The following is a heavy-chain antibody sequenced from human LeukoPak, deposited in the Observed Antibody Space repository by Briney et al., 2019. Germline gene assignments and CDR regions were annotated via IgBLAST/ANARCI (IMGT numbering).Heavy chain of an antibody. D-gene: IGHD1-26*01. CDR3: PKWDWGRFDY. CDR2: IKNKADGGTA. CDR1: GFTFSNAW. V-gene: IGHV3-15*01. J-gene: IGHJ4*02. Sequence: GGSLRLSCAASGFTFSNAWMSWVRQAPGKGLEWVGRIKNKADGGTADYAAPVKDRFTISRDDSKNTLYLHMNSLKTEDTAVYYCPKWDWGRFDYWGQGTLVTVSS.